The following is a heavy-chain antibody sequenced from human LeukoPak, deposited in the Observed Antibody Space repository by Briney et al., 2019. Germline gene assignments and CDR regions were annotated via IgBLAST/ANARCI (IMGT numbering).Heavy chain of an antibody. CDR2: FFLKGST. Sequence: SETLSLTCTVSGYSITSAYYWGWIRQPPGKGLEWIGSFFLKGSTYYNPSLKSRVTISVDTSKNQFSLKLSSVTAADTAVYYCARDSGGLSYFDYWGQGTLVTVSS. CDR1: GYSITSAYY. V-gene: IGHV4-38-2*02. CDR3: ARDSGGLSYFDY. D-gene: IGHD2-15*01. J-gene: IGHJ4*02.